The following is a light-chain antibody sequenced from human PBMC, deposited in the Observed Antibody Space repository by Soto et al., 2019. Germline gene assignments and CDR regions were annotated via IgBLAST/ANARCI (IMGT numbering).Light chain of an antibody. CDR3: QQYNNWPPYT. J-gene: IGKJ2*01. V-gene: IGKV3-15*01. CDR2: AAS. Sequence: EVVMTQSPGTLSVSPGERATLSCRASQDVSSNLAWYQQKPGQAPRLLIYAASTRASGIPARFSGGGSVTEFTITIRSLQSEDFAVYYCQQYNNWPPYTFGQGTKREI. CDR1: QDVSSN.